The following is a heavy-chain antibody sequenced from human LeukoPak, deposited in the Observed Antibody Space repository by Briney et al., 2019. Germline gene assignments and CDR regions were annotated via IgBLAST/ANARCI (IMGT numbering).Heavy chain of an antibody. V-gene: IGHV3-7*01. Sequence: GGSLRLSCAASGFTFSSYWMSWVRQAPGKGLEWVANIKQDGSEKYYVDSVKGRFTISRDNAKNSLYLQMNSLRAEDTAVYYCAREGSGWYYYYYYYMDVWGKGTTVTVSS. CDR3: AREGSGWYYYYYYYMDV. CDR2: IKQDGSEK. CDR1: GFTFSSYW. J-gene: IGHJ6*03. D-gene: IGHD6-19*01.